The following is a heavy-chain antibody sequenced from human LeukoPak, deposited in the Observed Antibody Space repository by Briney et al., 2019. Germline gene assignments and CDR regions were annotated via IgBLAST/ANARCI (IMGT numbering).Heavy chain of an antibody. CDR1: GFTFSSYG. V-gene: IGHV3-33*01. Sequence: GGSLRLSCAASGFTFSSYGMHWVRQAPGKGLEWVAVIWYDGSNKYYADSVKGRFTISRDNAKNSLYLQMNSLRAEDTALYYCARDFARYYYMDVWGKGTTVTVSS. CDR2: IWYDGSNK. CDR3: ARDFARYYYMDV. D-gene: IGHD3-3*01. J-gene: IGHJ6*03.